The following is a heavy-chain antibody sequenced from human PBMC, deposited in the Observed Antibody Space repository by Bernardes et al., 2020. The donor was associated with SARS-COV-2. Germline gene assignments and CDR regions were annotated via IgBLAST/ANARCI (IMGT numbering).Heavy chain of an antibody. Sequence: SLRLSCAASGFTFNNCNMHWVRQAPGKGLEWVAGIWYNGGNKRYAGSVEGRFNIFRDNSKETLYLPMNSLRTEDTAIYYCATMGQMTTIRFALDIWGRGTMVTVSS. J-gene: IGHJ3*02. D-gene: IGHD4-4*01. CDR1: GFTFNNCN. CDR3: ATMGQMTTIRFALDI. V-gene: IGHV3-33*01. CDR2: IWYNGGNK.